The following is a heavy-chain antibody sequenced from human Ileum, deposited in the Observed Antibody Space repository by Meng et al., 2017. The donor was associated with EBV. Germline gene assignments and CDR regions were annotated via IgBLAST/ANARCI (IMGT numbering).Heavy chain of an antibody. D-gene: IGHD2-2*01. CDR3: ARSIVVVPAAIYY. Sequence: HLELQASGPGLVKPSETLSLTCTRSGGSISSSSYYWGWIRQPPGKGLEWIGSIYYSGSTYYNPSLKSRVTISVDTSKNQFSLKLSSVTAADTAVYYCARSIVVVPAAIYYWGQGTLVTVSS. CDR2: IYYSGST. V-gene: IGHV4-39*01. CDR1: GGSISSSSYY. J-gene: IGHJ4*02.